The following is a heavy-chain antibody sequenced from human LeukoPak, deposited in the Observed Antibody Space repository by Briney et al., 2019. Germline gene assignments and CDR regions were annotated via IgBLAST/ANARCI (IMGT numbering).Heavy chain of an antibody. V-gene: IGHV3-21*04. CDR2: ISSSSSYR. CDR1: GFTFSSYS. Sequence: GGSLRLSCAASGFTFSSYSMNWVRQAPGKGLEGVSSISSSSSYRYYADSVKGRFTISRDNSKNTLYLQMNSLRAEDTAVYYCARTYDYGGPSAFDIWGQGTMVTVSS. D-gene: IGHD4-23*01. J-gene: IGHJ3*02. CDR3: ARTYDYGGPSAFDI.